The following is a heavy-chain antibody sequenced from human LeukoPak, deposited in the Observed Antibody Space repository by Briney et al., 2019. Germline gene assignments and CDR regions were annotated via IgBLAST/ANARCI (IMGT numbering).Heavy chain of an antibody. J-gene: IGHJ4*02. CDR3: AGRHGDTGAFEY. CDR2: IYYSGTA. Sequence: SETLSLTCTVSGGSISGGGYYWSWIRQHPGKGLEWIGYIYYSGTAYYNPSLKSPVVISIDTSENQFSLEVSSVTAADTAVYYCAGRHGDTGAFEYWGQGILVTVSS. D-gene: IGHD5-24*01. V-gene: IGHV4-31*01. CDR1: GGSISGGGYY.